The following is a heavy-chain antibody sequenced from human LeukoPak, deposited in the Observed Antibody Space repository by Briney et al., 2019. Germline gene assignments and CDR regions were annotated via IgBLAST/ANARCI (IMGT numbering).Heavy chain of an antibody. Sequence: PGGSLRLSCAASGFTFSSYGMHWVRQAPGKGLEWVAFIRYDGSNKYYADSVKGRFTISRDNSKNTLYLQMNSLRAEDTAVYYCAKMDRNYSYGLGYWGQGTLVTVSS. J-gene: IGHJ4*02. CDR3: AKMDRNYSYGLGY. D-gene: IGHD5-18*01. CDR1: GFTFSSYG. V-gene: IGHV3-30*02. CDR2: IRYDGSNK.